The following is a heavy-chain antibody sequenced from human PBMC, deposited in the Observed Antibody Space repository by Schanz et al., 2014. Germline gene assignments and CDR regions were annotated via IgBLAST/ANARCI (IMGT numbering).Heavy chain of an antibody. Sequence: EVQVVESGGGFVQPGGSLRLSCAASGFTFSSYVMNWVRQAPGRGLEWVSYIPVGNNYIYYADSVKGRFTISRDNPKNSLYLQMNSLRVEDTAVYYCAKSMYSTSWAFDFWGQGAQVTVSS. CDR3: AKSMYSTSWAFDF. CDR1: GFTFSSYV. D-gene: IGHD2-2*01. V-gene: IGHV3-21*01. CDR2: IPVGNNYI. J-gene: IGHJ4*02.